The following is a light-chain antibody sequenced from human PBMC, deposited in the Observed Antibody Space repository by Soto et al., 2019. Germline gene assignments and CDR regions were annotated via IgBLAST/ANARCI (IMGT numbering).Light chain of an antibody. CDR3: QQSYSTPRT. Sequence: DIQMTQSPSSLSASVGDRVTITCRASLSISNYLNWYQQKPGKAPKLLMFAASSLQSGVPSRFSGGGSGTDFTLTISSLQPEDFATYYCQQSYSTPRTFGQGTKVEIK. CDR1: LSISNY. J-gene: IGKJ1*01. CDR2: AAS. V-gene: IGKV1-39*01.